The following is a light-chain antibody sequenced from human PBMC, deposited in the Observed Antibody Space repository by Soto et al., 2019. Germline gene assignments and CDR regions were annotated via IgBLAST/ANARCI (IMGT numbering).Light chain of an antibody. CDR2: ASS. Sequence: DIQMTQSPSSLSASVGDRLTITCRASQDITNSLNWYQQKLGKVPSLLIYASSTLQTGVPSRFSGSGSGTDFNLTISSLQSEDFAIYYCQQYYDWPITFGQGTRPEI. J-gene: IGKJ5*01. V-gene: IGKV1-27*01. CDR1: QDITNS. CDR3: QQYYDWPIT.